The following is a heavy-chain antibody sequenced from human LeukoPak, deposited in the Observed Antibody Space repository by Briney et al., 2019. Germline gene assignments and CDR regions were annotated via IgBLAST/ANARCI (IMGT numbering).Heavy chain of an antibody. CDR1: GGSFSGYY. Sequence: SETLSLTCAVYGGSFSGYYWSWIRQAPGKGLEWIGEINHSGSTNYNPSLKSRVTISVDTSKNQFSLKLSSVTAADTAVYYCAREDRTYYDYVWGSYRLNWFDPWGQGTLVTVSS. CDR2: INHSGST. CDR3: AREDRTYYDYVWGSYRLNWFDP. D-gene: IGHD3-16*02. V-gene: IGHV4-34*01. J-gene: IGHJ5*02.